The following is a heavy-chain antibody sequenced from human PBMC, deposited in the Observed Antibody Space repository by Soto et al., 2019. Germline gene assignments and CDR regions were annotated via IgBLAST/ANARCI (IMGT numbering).Heavy chain of an antibody. V-gene: IGHV3-33*01. J-gene: IGHJ4*02. CDR3: PRALASFNYVSAYLDY. CDR1: GFTFSTYG. CDR2: IWYDGSNQ. Sequence: PGGSLRLSCAPSGFTFSTYGMHWVRQAPGKGREWVAVIWYDGSNQYYADSVKGRFTISRDNSRNMLYMQMNSMRAEDTAVYYCPRALASFNYVSAYLDYWGQGTPVTVSS. D-gene: IGHD3-10*01.